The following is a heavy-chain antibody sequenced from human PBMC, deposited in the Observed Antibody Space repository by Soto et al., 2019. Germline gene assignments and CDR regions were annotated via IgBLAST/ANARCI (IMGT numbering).Heavy chain of an antibody. D-gene: IGHD2-2*02. CDR1: GFTFNKCA. V-gene: IGHV3-30-3*01. CDR2: ISYDGNYK. CDR3: ARDGCLSTSCYTLDY. J-gene: IGHJ4*02. Sequence: QVQLVESGGGVVQPGRSLRLPCAASGFTFNKCAMYWVRQAPGKGLEWVALISYDGNYKYYADSVKGRFTISRDNSKNTLYLQMNSLRAEDTAVYYCARDGCLSTSCYTLDYWGQGTLVTVSS.